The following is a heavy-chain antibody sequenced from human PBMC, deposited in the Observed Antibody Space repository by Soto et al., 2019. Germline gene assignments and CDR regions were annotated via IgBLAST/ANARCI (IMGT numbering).Heavy chain of an antibody. D-gene: IGHD3-10*01. Sequence: EVQLLESGGGLVQPGGYLRLSCAASGFTFNNYAMTWVRQARGKGLEWVSAISGGGDTTSYADSVKGRFTVSRDGSKNTLYLQMSSLRAEDTALYYCAKGRGGSGSLTPRVDFWGQGTLVTVSS. CDR2: ISGGGDTT. V-gene: IGHV3-23*01. CDR3: AKGRGGSGSLTPRVDF. J-gene: IGHJ4*02. CDR1: GFTFNNYA.